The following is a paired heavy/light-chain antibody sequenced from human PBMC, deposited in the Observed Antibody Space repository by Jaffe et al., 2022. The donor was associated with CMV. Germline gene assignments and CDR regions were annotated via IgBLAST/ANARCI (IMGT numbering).Heavy chain of an antibody. Sequence: EVQLVESGGGLVQPGGSLRLSCAASGFTFSSYEMNWVRQAPGKGLEWVSYISSSGSTIYYADSVKGRFTISRDNAKNSLYLQMNSLRAEDTAVYYCARDGGYCSGGSCYSGPFDYWGQGTLVTVSS. D-gene: IGHD2-15*01. CDR1: GFTFSSYE. V-gene: IGHV3-48*03. J-gene: IGHJ4*02. CDR2: ISSSGSTI. CDR3: ARDGGYCSGGSCYSGPFDY.
Light chain of an antibody. V-gene: IGLV5-39*01. J-gene: IGLJ3*02. CDR1: SGINVGTYR. CDR3: AIWYSSTSWV. CDR2: YKSDSDK. Sequence: QPVLTQPTSLSASPGASARFTCTLRSGINVGTYRIYWYQQKPGSLPRYLLRYKSDSDKQQGSGVPSRFSGSKDASTNAGLLLISGLQSEDEADYYCAIWYSSTSWVFGGGTKLTVL.